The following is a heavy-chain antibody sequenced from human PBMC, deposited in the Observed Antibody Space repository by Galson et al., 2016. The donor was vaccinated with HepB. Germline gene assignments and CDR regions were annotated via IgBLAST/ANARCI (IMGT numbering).Heavy chain of an antibody. CDR2: IYHSGKT. J-gene: IGHJ4*02. Sequence: WSWIRQHPGKGLEWIGYIYHSGKTDYNPSLKSRVAISVDTSKKQFSLKVTSLTAADTAVYFCARGGRKGLWGYYFDYWGQGTLVTVSS. V-gene: IGHV4-31*02. CDR3: ARGGRKGLWGYYFDY. D-gene: IGHD5-18*01.